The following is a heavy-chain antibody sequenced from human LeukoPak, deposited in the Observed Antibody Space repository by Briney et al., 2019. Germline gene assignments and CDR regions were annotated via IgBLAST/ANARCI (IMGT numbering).Heavy chain of an antibody. CDR2: IWYDGSNK. D-gene: IGHD2-2*01. V-gene: IGHV3-33*06. CDR3: AKDLRSTSCYFDY. J-gene: IGHJ4*02. CDR1: GFTFSSYG. Sequence: GRSLRLSCAASGFTFSSYGMHWVRQAPGKGLEWVAVIWYDGSNKYYADSVKGRFTISRDNSKNTLYLQMNSLRAEDTAVYYCAKDLRSTSCYFDYWGQGTLVTVSS.